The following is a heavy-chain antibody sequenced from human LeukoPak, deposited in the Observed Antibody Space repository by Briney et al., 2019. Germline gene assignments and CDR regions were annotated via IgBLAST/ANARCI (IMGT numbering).Heavy chain of an antibody. V-gene: IGHV3-30*03. CDR2: ISNDGSRK. Sequence: GGSLRLSCAASGFTFSYYGMHWVRQAPGKGLEWVAIISNDGSRKYYAHSVEGRFTISRDNSKNTLYLQMDSLRAEDTAVYYCARDRAWNYFDYWGQGTLVTVSS. D-gene: IGHD3-3*01. J-gene: IGHJ4*02. CDR3: ARDRAWNYFDY. CDR1: GFTFSYYG.